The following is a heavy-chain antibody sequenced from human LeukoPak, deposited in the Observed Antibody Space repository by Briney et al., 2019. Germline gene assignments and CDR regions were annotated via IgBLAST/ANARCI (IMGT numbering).Heavy chain of an antibody. CDR3: ARSSNWDYGMDV. V-gene: IGHV3-30*03. CDR1: GFTFSSYG. J-gene: IGHJ6*02. Sequence: GGSLRLSCAASGFTFSSYGMHWVRQAPGKGLEWVAVISYDGSNKYYADSVEGRFTISRDNSRNTLYLQMNSLRAEDTAVYYCARSSNWDYGMDVWGQGTTVTVSS. CDR2: ISYDGSNK. D-gene: IGHD2-2*01.